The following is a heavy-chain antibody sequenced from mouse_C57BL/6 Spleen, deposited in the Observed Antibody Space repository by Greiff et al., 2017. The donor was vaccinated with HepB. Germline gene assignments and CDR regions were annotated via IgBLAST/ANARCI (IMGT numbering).Heavy chain of an antibody. CDR1: GYTFTSYD. J-gene: IGHJ2*01. V-gene: IGHV1-85*01. CDR3: ARFYYGNYLYYFDY. D-gene: IGHD2-1*01. CDR2: IYPRDGST. Sequence: QVQLQQSGPELVKPGASVKLSCKASGYTFTSYDINWVKQRPGQGLEWIGWIYPRDGSTRYNEKFKGKATLTVDTSSSTACMELHSLTSEDSAVYFCARFYYGNYLYYFDYWGQGTTLTVSS.